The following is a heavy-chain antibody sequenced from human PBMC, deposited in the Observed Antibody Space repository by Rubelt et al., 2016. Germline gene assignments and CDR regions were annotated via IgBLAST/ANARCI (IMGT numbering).Heavy chain of an antibody. CDR1: GASISSYY. V-gene: IGHV4-4*07. CDR3: ASSYLGGYLDY. CDR2: IYTSGST. D-gene: IGHD3-16*01. Sequence: QVQLQESGPGLVKPSETLSLTCTVSGASISSYYWSWIRQPAGKGLEWIGRIYTSGSTTYNPSLKSRVTMSLDTSKNQFSLKLSSGTAADTAVYDCASSYLGGYLDYWGQGTLVTVSS. J-gene: IGHJ4*02.